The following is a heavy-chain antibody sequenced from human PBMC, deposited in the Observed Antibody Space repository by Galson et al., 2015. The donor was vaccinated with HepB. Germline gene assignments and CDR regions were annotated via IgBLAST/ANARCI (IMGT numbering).Heavy chain of an antibody. V-gene: IGHV1-46*01. Sequence: SVKVSCKASGYTFTSYYMHWVRQAPGQGLEWMGIINPSGGSTSCAQKFQGRVTMTRDTSTSTAYMELRSLRSDDTAVYYCARDTGGIEYDWGQGTLVTVSS. D-gene: IGHD6-13*01. CDR3: ARDTGGIEYD. CDR2: INPSGGST. J-gene: IGHJ4*02. CDR1: GYTFTSYY.